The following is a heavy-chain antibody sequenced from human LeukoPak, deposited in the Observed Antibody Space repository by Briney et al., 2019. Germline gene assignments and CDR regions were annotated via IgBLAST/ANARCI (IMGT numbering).Heavy chain of an antibody. V-gene: IGHV1-18*01. CDR2: ISAYNGNT. J-gene: IGHJ5*02. D-gene: IGHD4-23*01. Sequence: ASVKVSCKASGYTFTSYGIIWVRQAPGQGLEWMGWISAYNGNTNYAQKFQARVTMTTDTSTSTAYMELRSLRSDDTAVYYCARRVDYGGTYNWFDPWGQGTLVTVSS. CDR3: ARRVDYGGTYNWFDP. CDR1: GYTFTSYG.